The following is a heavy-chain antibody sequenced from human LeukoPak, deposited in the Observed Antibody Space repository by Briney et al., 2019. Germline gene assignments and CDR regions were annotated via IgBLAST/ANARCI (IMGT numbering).Heavy chain of an antibody. CDR1: GYSISSGYY. J-gene: IGHJ4*02. CDR2: IYHSGST. Sequence: SETLSLTCAVSGYSISSGYYWGWIRQPPGKGLEWIGSIYHSGSTYYNPALKSRVTISVDTSKNQFSLKLSSVTAADTAAYYCARDYGDFIFDCWGQGTLVTVSS. CDR3: ARDYGDFIFDC. V-gene: IGHV4-38-2*01. D-gene: IGHD4-17*01.